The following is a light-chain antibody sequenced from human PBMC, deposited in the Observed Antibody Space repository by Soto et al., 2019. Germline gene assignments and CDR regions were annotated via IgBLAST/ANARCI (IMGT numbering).Light chain of an antibody. J-gene: IGLJ2*01. CDR1: NIGSIT. V-gene: IGLV3-21*02. CDR3: QVWDSIGDHVL. Sequence: SYELIQPPSVSVAPGQTARVTCGGNNIGSITVHWYQHKPGQAPVLVVYDDTDRPSGIPERFSGSNSGNTATLTISRVEAGDEADYYCQVWDSIGDHVLFGGGTKLTVL. CDR2: DDT.